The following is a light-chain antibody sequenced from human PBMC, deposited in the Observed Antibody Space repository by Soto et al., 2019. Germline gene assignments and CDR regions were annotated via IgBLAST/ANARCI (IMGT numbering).Light chain of an antibody. Sequence: EIVLTQSPDILSLSPGERATLSCRASQSVSNYLAWYQQKPGQAPRLLIYDASIRATGIPARFSGSGSGTDFTLTISSLEPEDFAVYYCQQRANWPPLTFGGGTKVEIK. V-gene: IGKV3-11*01. J-gene: IGKJ4*01. CDR3: QQRANWPPLT. CDR1: QSVSNY. CDR2: DAS.